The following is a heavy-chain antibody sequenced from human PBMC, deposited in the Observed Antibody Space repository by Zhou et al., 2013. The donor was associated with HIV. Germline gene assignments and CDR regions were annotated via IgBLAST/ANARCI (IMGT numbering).Heavy chain of an antibody. CDR2: IIPIFGTT. Sequence: QVRLVQSGAEVKKPGSSVKVSCKASGGTFSSYAISWVRQAPGQGLEWMGGIIPIFGTTSYAQKFQGRVTITTDESTSTVYMELSSLRSEDTALYYCARDVGATRGGYYYYYYMDVWGKGTTVTVSS. CDR3: ARDVGATRGGYYYYYYMDV. V-gene: IGHV1-69*05. CDR1: GGTFSSYA. D-gene: IGHD1-26*01. J-gene: IGHJ6*03.